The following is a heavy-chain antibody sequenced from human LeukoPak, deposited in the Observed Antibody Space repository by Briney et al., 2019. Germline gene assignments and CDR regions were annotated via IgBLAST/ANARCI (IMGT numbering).Heavy chain of an antibody. J-gene: IGHJ4*02. V-gene: IGHV4-59*01. Sequence: SETLSLTCTVSRGSISSYYWSWIRQPPGQGLEWIGYIYYSGGTDYNPSLKSRVNISVDTSKNQFSLKLSSVTAADTAVYYCARVRVSSGSHPWYFDYWGQGTLVTVSS. CDR1: RGSISSYY. D-gene: IGHD3-22*01. CDR3: ARVRVSSGSHPWYFDY. CDR2: IYYSGGT.